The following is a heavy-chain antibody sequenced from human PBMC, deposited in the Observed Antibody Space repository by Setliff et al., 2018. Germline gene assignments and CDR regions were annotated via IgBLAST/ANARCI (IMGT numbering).Heavy chain of an antibody. V-gene: IGHV1-69*05. D-gene: IGHD5-12*01. Sequence: RASVKVSCKASGATFSSHGISWVRQAPGQGLEWMGGTIPMFGTTEDAQKFQGRVTITTDESTNTAYMELSSLRSDDTAVYYCARERGDIVSTTSYYYYMDVWGKGTTVTVSS. J-gene: IGHJ6*03. CDR1: GATFSSHG. CDR2: TIPMFGTT. CDR3: ARERGDIVSTTSYYYYMDV.